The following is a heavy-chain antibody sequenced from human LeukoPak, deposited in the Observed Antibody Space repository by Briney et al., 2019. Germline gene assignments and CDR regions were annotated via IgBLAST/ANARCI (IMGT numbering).Heavy chain of an antibody. J-gene: IGHJ4*02. D-gene: IGHD4-17*01. V-gene: IGHV1-69*04. Sequence: ASVKVSCKASGGTFSSYAISWVRQAPGQGLEWMGRFIPILGIANYAQKFQGRVTITADKSTSTAYMELSSLRSEDTAVYYCARDGGNDYGDYERGRIDYWGQGTLVTVSS. CDR3: ARDGGNDYGDYERGRIDY. CDR2: FIPILGIA. CDR1: GGTFSSYA.